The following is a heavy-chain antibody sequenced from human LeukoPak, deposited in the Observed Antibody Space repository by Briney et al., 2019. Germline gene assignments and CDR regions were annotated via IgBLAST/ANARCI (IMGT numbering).Heavy chain of an antibody. J-gene: IGHJ4*02. V-gene: IGHV3-74*01. CDR1: GFTFSSYW. D-gene: IGHD3-10*01. CDR2: INSDGSST. CDR3: ARWPLGVDGFGESRNYFDY. Sequence: GGSLRLSCAASGFTFSSYWMHWVRQAPGKGLVWVSRINSDGSSTSYADSVKGRFTISRDNAKNTLYLQMNSLRAEDTAVYYCARWPLGVDGFGESRNYFDYWGQGTLVTASS.